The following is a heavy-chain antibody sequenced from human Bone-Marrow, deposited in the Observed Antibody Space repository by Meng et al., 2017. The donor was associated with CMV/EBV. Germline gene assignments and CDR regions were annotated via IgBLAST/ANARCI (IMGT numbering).Heavy chain of an antibody. D-gene: IGHD2-2*01. CDR2: IYPGDSDT. CDR1: GYSFTSYW. J-gene: IGHJ4*02. V-gene: IGHV5-51*01. CDR3: ARRLGYCSSTSCSLYYFDY. Sequence: GGSLRLSCKGSGYSFTSYWIGWVRQMPGKGLEWMGIIYPGDSDTRYSPSFQGQVTISADKSISTAYLQWSSLKASDTAMYYCARRLGYCSSTSCSLYYFDYWGQGTPVTVYS.